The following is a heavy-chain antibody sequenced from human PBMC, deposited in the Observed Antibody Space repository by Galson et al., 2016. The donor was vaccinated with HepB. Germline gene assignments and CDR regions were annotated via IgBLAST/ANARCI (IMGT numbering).Heavy chain of an antibody. CDR2: VNPSGANT. CDR1: GFPFNLHA. J-gene: IGHJ4*02. V-gene: IGHV3-23*01. D-gene: IGHD5-12*01. CDR3: AKDRGYSAYSCFDF. Sequence: SLRLSCAASGFPFNLHAMNWVRQPPGKGLEWVSVVNPSGANTYYADSVRGRFTTSRDNARNTVFLQMDNLRAEDTAIYYCAKDRGYSAYSCFDFWGQGALVTVSS.